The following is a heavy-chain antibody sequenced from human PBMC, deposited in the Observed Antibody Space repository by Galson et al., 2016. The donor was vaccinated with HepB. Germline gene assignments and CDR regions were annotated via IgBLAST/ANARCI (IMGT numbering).Heavy chain of an antibody. CDR3: ARDGRRGYDMDV. J-gene: IGHJ6*02. V-gene: IGHV3-48*02. Sequence: SLRLSCAASGFTFSDYSMNWVRQAPGKWLEWVSYIASHRRTIYYADSARGRFTISRDNAKNSLYLQMNSLRDEDTAVYYCARDGRRGYDMDVWGQGTTVTVSS. CDR2: IASHRRTI. CDR1: GFTFSDYS.